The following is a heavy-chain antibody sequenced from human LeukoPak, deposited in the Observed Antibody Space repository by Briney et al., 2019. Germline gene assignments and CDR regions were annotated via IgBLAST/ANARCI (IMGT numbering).Heavy chain of an antibody. J-gene: IGHJ4*02. D-gene: IGHD6-6*01. CDR2: IYYSGST. CDR1: GGPISSSSYY. CDR3: ARHIEYETSFDY. V-gene: IGHV4-39*01. Sequence: SETLSLTCTVSGGPISSSSYYWGWIRQPPGKGLEWIGSIYYSGSTYYNPSLKSRVTISVDTSKNQFSLKLSSVTAADTAVYYCARHIEYETSFDYWGQGTLVTVSS.